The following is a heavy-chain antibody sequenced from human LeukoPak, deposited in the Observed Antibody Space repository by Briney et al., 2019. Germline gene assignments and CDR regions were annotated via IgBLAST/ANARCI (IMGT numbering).Heavy chain of an antibody. CDR2: ISGDNPGT. D-gene: IGHD2-15*01. CDR1: GFTFSTYA. V-gene: IGHV3-23*01. Sequence: PGGSLRLSCAASGFTFSTYAMSWVRQTPGKGLEWVAAISGDNPGTYHANSVKGRFTISRDNSKNTLHLQMSGLGAEDTARYYCAKAPVGHCSGAFCYHFDSWGQGTLVTVSS. CDR3: AKAPVGHCSGAFCYHFDS. J-gene: IGHJ4*02.